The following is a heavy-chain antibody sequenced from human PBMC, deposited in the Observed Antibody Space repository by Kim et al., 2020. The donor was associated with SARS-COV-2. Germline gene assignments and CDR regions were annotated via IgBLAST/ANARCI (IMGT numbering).Heavy chain of an antibody. Sequence: SVKVSCKASGGTFSSYAISWVRQAPGQGLEWMGGIIPIFGTANYAQKFQGRVTITADASTSTAYMELSSLRSEDTAVYYCARYAVDCGDYEGGQRYYGIDVWGQGTTHTVSS. D-gene: IGHD4-17*01. CDR2: IIPIFGTA. CDR3: ARYAVDCGDYEGGQRYYGIDV. J-gene: IGHJ6*02. V-gene: IGHV1-69*13. CDR1: GGTFSSYA.